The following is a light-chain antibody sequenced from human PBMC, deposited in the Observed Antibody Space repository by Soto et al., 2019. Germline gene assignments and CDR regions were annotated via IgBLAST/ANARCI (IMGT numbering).Light chain of an antibody. V-gene: IGLV3-21*04. Sequence: SYELTQTPSVSVAPGNTARITCGGNNIGGYSVHWYQQKPGQAPVLVIYYESDRPSGIPERFSGSNSGNMATLTISRVEAGDEADYYCQVWDSGSDHVIFGGGTKVTVL. J-gene: IGLJ2*01. CDR3: QVWDSGSDHVI. CDR1: NIGGYS. CDR2: YES.